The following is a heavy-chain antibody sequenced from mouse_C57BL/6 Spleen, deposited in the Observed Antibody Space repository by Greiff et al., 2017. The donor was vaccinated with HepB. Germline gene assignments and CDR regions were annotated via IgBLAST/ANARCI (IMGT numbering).Heavy chain of an antibody. CDR2: INPNNGGT. D-gene: IGHD1-1*01. CDR3: ALYYYGSSLHFDY. CDR1: GYTFTDYN. J-gene: IGHJ2*01. V-gene: IGHV1-18*01. Sequence: EVQLQQSGPELVKPGASVKIPCKASGYTFTDYNMDWVKQSHGKSLEWIGDINPNNGGTIYNQKFKGKATLTVDKSSSTAYMELRSLTSEDTAVYYCALYYYGSSLHFDYWGQGTTLTVSS.